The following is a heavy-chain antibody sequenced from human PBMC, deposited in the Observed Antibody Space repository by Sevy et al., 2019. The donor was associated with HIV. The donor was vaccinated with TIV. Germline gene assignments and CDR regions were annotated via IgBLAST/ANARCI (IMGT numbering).Heavy chain of an antibody. CDR1: GGTFSSYA. J-gene: IGHJ6*02. V-gene: IGHV1-69*13. Sequence: ASVKVSCKASGGTFSSYAISWVRQAPGQGLEWMGGIIPIFGTANYAQKFQGRVTITADESTSTAYMELSSLRSEETAVYYCARGPLLRGGMDVWGQGTTVTVSS. D-gene: IGHD2-15*01. CDR2: IIPIFGTA. CDR3: ARGPLLRGGMDV.